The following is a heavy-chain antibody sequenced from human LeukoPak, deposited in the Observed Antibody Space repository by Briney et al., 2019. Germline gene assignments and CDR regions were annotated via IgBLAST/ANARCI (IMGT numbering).Heavy chain of an antibody. CDR2: ISSSSSYI. J-gene: IGHJ4*02. Sequence: GGSLRPSCAASGFSFSNSAMNWVRQAPGKGLEWVSSISSSSSYIYYADSVKGRFTISRDNAKNSLYLQMNSLRAEDTAVYYCARDRPPDDILTGTDYWGQGTLVTVSS. D-gene: IGHD3-9*01. CDR1: GFSFSNSA. CDR3: ARDRPPDDILTGTDY. V-gene: IGHV3-21*01.